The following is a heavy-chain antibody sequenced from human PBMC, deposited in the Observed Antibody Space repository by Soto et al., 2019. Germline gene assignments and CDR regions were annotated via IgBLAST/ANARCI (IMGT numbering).Heavy chain of an antibody. V-gene: IGHV4-59*01. Sequence: SETLSLTCTVSGGSISSYCWSWIRQPPGKGLEWIGYIYYSGSTNYNPSLKSRVTISVDTSKNQFSLKLSSVTAADTAVYYCARGREDLITNWFDPWGQGTLVTVSS. CDR2: IYYSGST. CDR1: GGSISSYC. CDR3: ARGREDLITNWFDP. J-gene: IGHJ5*02. D-gene: IGHD3-22*01.